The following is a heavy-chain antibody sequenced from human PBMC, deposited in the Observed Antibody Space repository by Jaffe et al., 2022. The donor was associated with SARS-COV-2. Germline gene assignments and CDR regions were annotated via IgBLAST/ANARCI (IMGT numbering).Heavy chain of an antibody. CDR3: ARDNAPGYYYYGMDV. V-gene: IGHV4-34*01. J-gene: IGHJ6*02. Sequence: QVQLQQWGAGLLKPSETLSLTCAVYGGSFSGYYWSWIRQPPGKGLEWIGEINHSGSTNYNPSLKSRVTISVDTSKNQFSLKLSSVTAADTAVYYCARDNAPGYYYYGMDVWGQGTTVTVSS. CDR1: GGSFSGYY. CDR2: INHSGST. D-gene: IGHD1-20*01.